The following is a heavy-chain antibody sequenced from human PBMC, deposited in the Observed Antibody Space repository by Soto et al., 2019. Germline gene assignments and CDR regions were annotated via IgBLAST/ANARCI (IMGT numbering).Heavy chain of an antibody. CDR2: INHSGTT. CDR3: ARDYQYGDLRWYDASDI. J-gene: IGHJ3*02. D-gene: IGHD4-17*01. CDR1: RGSFSDYY. V-gene: IGHV4-34*01. Sequence: PPHTLSLTCAAYRGSFSDYYCRWIRQPPKKGLEWIGEINHSGTTNYHPSLKSRVTISVDTSKNQLSLQLCSVTAADTAVYYCARDYQYGDLRWYDASDIWGQGTMVPGSS.